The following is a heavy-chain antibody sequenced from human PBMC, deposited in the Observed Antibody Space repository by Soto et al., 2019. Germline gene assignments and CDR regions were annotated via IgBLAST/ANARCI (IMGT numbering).Heavy chain of an antibody. CDR2: IGSGSETI. CDR1: GFTFSNYN. CDR3: ARSESSVVVPASMRGLWRRQGPDYYYYMDV. V-gene: IGHV3-48*01. D-gene: IGHD2-2*01. Sequence: EVQLVDSGGGLVQPGGSLRLSCAASGFTFSNYNMKWVRQAPGKGLEWVSYIGSGSETIYYADSVKGRFTISRDNAKNSLYLQMNSLRAEDTAVYFCARSESSVVVPASMRGLWRRQGPDYYYYMDVWGKGTTVTVSS. J-gene: IGHJ6*03.